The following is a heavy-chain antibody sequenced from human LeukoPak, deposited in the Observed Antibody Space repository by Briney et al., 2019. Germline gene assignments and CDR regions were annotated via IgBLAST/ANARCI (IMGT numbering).Heavy chain of an antibody. CDR2: IRQDGSEK. CDR1: GFTFSSYW. CDR3: ARDSYSYGSIYGMDV. Sequence: GGSLRLSCAASGFTFSSYWMSWVRQAPGKGLEWVANIRQDGSEKYYVDSVKGRFTISRDNAKNSLYLQMNSLRAEDTAVYYCARDSYSYGSIYGMDVWGQGTTVTVSS. V-gene: IGHV3-7*03. J-gene: IGHJ6*02. D-gene: IGHD5-18*01.